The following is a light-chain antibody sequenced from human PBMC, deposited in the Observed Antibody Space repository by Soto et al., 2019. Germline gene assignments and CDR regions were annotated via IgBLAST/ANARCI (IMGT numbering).Light chain of an antibody. CDR3: QQYGSSPPYT. V-gene: IGKV3-20*01. CDR2: GAS. CDR1: QSVSSSY. J-gene: IGKJ2*01. Sequence: EIVLTQSPGTLSLSPGERATLSCRASQSVSSSYLAWYQQKPGQAPRLLIYGASSRATGIPDRFSGSGSGTDFTLTISRLEPEDFAVYYCQQYGSSPPYTCGQGNKLEIK.